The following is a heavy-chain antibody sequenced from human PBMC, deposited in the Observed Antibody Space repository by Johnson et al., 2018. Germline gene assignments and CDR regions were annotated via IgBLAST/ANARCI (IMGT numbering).Heavy chain of an antibody. CDR2: INQSGRT. CDR3: AREELVYCGGDCYSGYVHH. J-gene: IGHJ1*01. D-gene: IGHD2-21*02. CDR1: GGSFVGYY. Sequence: QVQLQQWGAGLLRPSETLSLTCAVYGGSFVGYYWSWIRQPPGKWLEWIGEINQSGRTNYNPSLKSRVTISVDTSKNQFSLKLTSGTAADTAVYDCAREELVYCGGDCYSGYVHHWGEGTLVTVSP. V-gene: IGHV4-34*01.